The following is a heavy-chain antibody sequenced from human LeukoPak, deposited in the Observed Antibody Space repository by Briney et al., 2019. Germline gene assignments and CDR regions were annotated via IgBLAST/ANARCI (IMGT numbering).Heavy chain of an antibody. Sequence: TSETLSLTCTVSGGSVNNYYWNWIRQPPGKGLEWIGYIYYSGSTNYNPSLKSRVTISVDTSKNQFSLKLSSVTAADTAVYYCARGPTLDPWGQGTLVTVSS. D-gene: IGHD2-15*01. CDR1: GGSVNNYY. V-gene: IGHV4-59*02. CDR2: IYYSGST. CDR3: ARGPTLDP. J-gene: IGHJ5*02.